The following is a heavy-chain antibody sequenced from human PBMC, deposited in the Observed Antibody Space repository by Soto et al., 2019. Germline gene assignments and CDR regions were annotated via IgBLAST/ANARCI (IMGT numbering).Heavy chain of an antibody. CDR3: ARAGVGAIDS. Sequence: QVQLVQSGAEVKKPGASVKVSCKASGYTFTSYYMHWVRQAPGQGLEWMGIINPSGGSTSYAQKFQXXVXMXXDTSTSTVYMELSSLRSEDTAVYYCARAGVGAIDSWGQGTLVTVSS. D-gene: IGHD1-26*01. J-gene: IGHJ4*02. CDR1: GYTFTSYY. V-gene: IGHV1-46*01. CDR2: INPSGGST.